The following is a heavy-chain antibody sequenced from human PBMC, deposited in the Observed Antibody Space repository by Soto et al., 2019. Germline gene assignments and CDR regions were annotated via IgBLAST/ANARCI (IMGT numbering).Heavy chain of an antibody. CDR3: ATPPTGSSSWLYFDY. D-gene: IGHD6-13*01. CDR2: IYYSGST. V-gene: IGHV4-30-4*01. Sequence: TLSLTCTVSGGSISSGDYYWSWIRQPPGKGLEWIGYIYYSGSTYYNPSLKSRVTISVDTSKNQFSLKLSSVTAADTAVYYCATPPTGSSSWLYFDYWGQGTLVTVSS. J-gene: IGHJ4*02. CDR1: GGSISSGDYY.